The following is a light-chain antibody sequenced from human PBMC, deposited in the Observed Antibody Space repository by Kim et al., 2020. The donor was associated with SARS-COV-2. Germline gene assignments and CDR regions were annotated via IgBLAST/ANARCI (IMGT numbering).Light chain of an antibody. CDR1: SSDIGSYHL. CDR2: EVN. J-gene: IGLJ2*01. V-gene: IGLV2-23*02. CDR3: CTFAGRV. Sequence: QSVLTQPASVSGSPGQSITISCTGSSSDIGSYHLVSWYQHHPGKAPKLMIYEVNKRPSGVSTRFSGSKSGNTASLTISGLQPEDEADYYCCTFAGRVFGGGTQLTVL.